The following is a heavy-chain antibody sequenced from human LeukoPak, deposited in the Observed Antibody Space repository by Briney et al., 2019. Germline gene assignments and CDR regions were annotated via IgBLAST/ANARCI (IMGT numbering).Heavy chain of an antibody. CDR1: GGTFSSYA. D-gene: IGHD3-9*01. Sequence: GSSVKVSCKASGGTFSSYAISWVRQAPGQGLEWMGRIIPILGIANYAQKFQGRVTVTADKSTSTAYMELSSLRSEDTAVYYCASLYYDILTGHTYWGQGTLVTVSS. V-gene: IGHV1-69*04. CDR2: IIPILGIA. CDR3: ASLYYDILTGHTY. J-gene: IGHJ4*02.